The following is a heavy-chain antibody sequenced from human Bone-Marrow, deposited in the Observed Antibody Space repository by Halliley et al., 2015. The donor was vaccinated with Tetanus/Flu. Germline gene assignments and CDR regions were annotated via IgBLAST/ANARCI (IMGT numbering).Heavy chain of an antibody. CDR3: ARHGYETSGSYIYFFDY. CDR2: YPGDSGT. J-gene: IGHJ4*02. Sequence: YPGDSGTRYSPSFQGQVTISADKSLSPTYLQWSSLKASDTAMYYCARHGYETSGSYIYFFDYWGQGTLVSVSS. D-gene: IGHD3-22*01. V-gene: IGHV5-51*01.